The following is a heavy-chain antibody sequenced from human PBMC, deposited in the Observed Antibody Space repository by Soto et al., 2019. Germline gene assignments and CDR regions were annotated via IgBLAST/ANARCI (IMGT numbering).Heavy chain of an antibody. CDR1: GFPFRSRS. J-gene: IGHJ6*02. CDR3: ARDSSYGYYYYYGMDV. D-gene: IGHD5-18*01. V-gene: IGHV3-21*01. CDR2: ISSSSSYI. Sequence: GGSPKPSLSAPGFPFRSRSMKLVPQAPGEGLEWVSSISSSSSYIYYADSVKGRFTISRDNAKNSLYLQMNSLRAEDTAVYYCARDSSYGYYYYYGMDVWGQGTTVTVSS.